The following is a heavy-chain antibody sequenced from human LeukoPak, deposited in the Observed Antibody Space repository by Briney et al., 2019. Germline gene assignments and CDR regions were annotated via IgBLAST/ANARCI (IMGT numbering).Heavy chain of an antibody. V-gene: IGHV1-18*01. Sequence: ASVKVSCKASGYTFTSYGISWVRQAPGQGLEWVGWISAYNGNTNYAQKLQGRVTMTTDTSTSTAYTELRSLRSDDTAVYYCARGTGYYYDSRGYEYWGQGNLVTVSS. CDR1: GYTFTSYG. J-gene: IGHJ4*02. CDR2: ISAYNGNT. D-gene: IGHD3-22*01. CDR3: ARGTGYYYDSRGYEY.